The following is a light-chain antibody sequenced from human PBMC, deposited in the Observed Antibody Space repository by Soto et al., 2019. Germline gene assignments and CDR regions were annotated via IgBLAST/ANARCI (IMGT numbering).Light chain of an antibody. J-gene: IGKJ1*01. CDR2: KAS. CDR3: QHSNSYSEA. Sequence: DIQMTQSPSTLSGPVGARVTITCRASPTISSWLAWYQQKPGKAPKLRIYKASTLKSGAPSRFSGSGSGTEFTLTISSLQPDDFATYYCQHSNSYSEAFGQGTKVDLK. V-gene: IGKV1-5*03. CDR1: PTISSW.